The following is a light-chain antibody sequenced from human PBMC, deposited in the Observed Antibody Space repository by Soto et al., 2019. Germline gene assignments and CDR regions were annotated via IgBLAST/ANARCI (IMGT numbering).Light chain of an antibody. V-gene: IGLV2-14*03. Sequence: QSVLTQPASVSGSPGQSITISCGGTSSDVGAYIYVSWYQQFPGKAPKLIIYEVNNRPSGVSDRFSGPKSDTTAYLTISGLQAEDEADYYCSSYSDSDTKVFGTGTKVTVL. CDR1: SSDVGAYIY. J-gene: IGLJ1*01. CDR3: SSYSDSDTKV. CDR2: EVN.